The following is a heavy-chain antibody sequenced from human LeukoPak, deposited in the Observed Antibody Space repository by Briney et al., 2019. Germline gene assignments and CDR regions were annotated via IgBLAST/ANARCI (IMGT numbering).Heavy chain of an antibody. V-gene: IGHV3-23*01. CDR2: ISVSGGSR. J-gene: IGHJ4*02. CDR1: GFTFSNYA. CDR3: AKGGQYSTGWYSDY. D-gene: IGHD6-19*01. Sequence: GGSLRLSCAASGFTFSNYAMSWARQAPGKGLEWVSGISVSGGSRYYADSVKGRFTISRDNSKNTLYLQRNSLRAEDTAVYYCAKGGQYSTGWYSDYWGQGTLVTVSS.